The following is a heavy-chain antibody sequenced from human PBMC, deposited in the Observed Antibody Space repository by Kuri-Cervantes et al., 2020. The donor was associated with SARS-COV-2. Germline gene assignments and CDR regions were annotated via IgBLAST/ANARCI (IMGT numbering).Heavy chain of an antibody. CDR3: ARAYCGGDCEFDY. CDR2: ISVSGGST. Sequence: GESLKISCAASGFTFGSYVMNWVRQAPGKGLEWVSTISVSGGSTYYVDSVKGRFTISRDSSENTLYLQMNSLRAEDTAVYYCARAYCGGDCEFDYWGQGTLVTVSS. J-gene: IGHJ4*02. D-gene: IGHD2-21*02. CDR1: GFTFGSYV. V-gene: IGHV3-23*01.